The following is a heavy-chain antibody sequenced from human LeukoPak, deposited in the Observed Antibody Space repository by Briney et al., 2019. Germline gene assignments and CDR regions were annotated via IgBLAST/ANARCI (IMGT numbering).Heavy chain of an antibody. J-gene: IGHJ4*02. Sequence: SETLSLTCTVSGGSISSSSYYWGWIRQPPGKGLEWIGSIYYSGSTYYNPSLKSRVTISVDTSKNQFSLKLSSVTAADTAVYYGARYDFWRVYLNYGAQETLVTVP. CDR2: IYYSGST. CDR3: ARYDFWRVYLNY. CDR1: GGSISSSSYY. V-gene: IGHV4-39*01. D-gene: IGHD3-3*01.